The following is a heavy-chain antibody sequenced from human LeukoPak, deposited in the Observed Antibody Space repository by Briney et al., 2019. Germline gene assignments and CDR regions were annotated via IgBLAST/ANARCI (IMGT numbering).Heavy chain of an antibody. J-gene: IGHJ4*02. CDR3: ASRKLGNDY. V-gene: IGHV4-59*01. CDR2: SHYSGST. D-gene: IGHD7-27*01. Sequence: SETLSLTCTVSGGSISTYYWSWIRQAPGKGLEWIGYSHYSGSTNYNPSLKSRVTISVDTSKNQFSLKLSSVTAADTAVYYCASRKLGNDYWGQGTLVTVSS. CDR1: GGSISTYY.